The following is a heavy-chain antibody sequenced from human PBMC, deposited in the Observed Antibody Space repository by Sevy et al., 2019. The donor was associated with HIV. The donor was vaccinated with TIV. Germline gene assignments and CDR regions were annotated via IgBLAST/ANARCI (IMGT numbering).Heavy chain of an antibody. D-gene: IGHD5-12*01. V-gene: IGHV3-21*01. CDR1: GFTFSSYS. Sequence: GSLRLSCAASGFTFSSYSMNWVRQAPGKGLEWVSSISSSSSYIYYADSVKGRFTISRDNAKNSLYLQMNSLRAEDTAVYYCARDRDIVATKGDYYYGMDVWGQGTTVTVSS. CDR2: ISSSSSYI. J-gene: IGHJ6*02. CDR3: ARDRDIVATKGDYYYGMDV.